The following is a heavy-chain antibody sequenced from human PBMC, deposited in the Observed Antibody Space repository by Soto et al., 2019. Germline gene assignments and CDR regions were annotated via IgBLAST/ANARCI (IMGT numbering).Heavy chain of an antibody. CDR2: ISYDGSNK. D-gene: IGHD1-26*01. Sequence: QVQLVESGGGVVQPGRSLRLSCAVSGFTFSSYGMHWVRQAPGKGLEWVAVISYDGSNKYYADSGKGRFTISRDNSNNTLYLKMNSLRAEDTAVYYCAKTVGGWEILPDHYYGMDVWGQGTTVTVSS. CDR3: AKTVGGWEILPDHYYGMDV. CDR1: GFTFSSYG. J-gene: IGHJ6*02. V-gene: IGHV3-30*18.